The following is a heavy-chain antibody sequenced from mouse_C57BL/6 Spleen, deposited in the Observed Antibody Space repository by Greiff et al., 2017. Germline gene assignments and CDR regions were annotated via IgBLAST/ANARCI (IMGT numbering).Heavy chain of an antibody. V-gene: IGHV1-15*01. CDR2: IDPETGGT. Sequence: QVQLQQPGAELVKPGASVKLSCKASGYTFTSYWMHWVKQTPVHGLEWIGAIDPETGGTAYNQKFKGKAILTADKSSSTAYMELRSLTSEDSAVYYCTRSYAMDYWGQGTSVTVSS. J-gene: IGHJ4*01. CDR3: TRSYAMDY. CDR1: GYTFTSYW.